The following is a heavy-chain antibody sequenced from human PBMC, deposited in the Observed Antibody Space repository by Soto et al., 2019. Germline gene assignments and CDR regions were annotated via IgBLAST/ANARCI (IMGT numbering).Heavy chain of an antibody. CDR3: ARVWATMVRGVPLGSGYYYGMDV. CDR2: INPNSGGT. J-gene: IGHJ6*02. D-gene: IGHD3-10*01. CDR1: GYTFTGYY. Sequence: GASVKVSCKASGYTFTGYYMHWVRQAPGQGLEWMGWINPNSGGTNYAQKFQGRVTMTRDTSISTAYMELSRLRSDDTAVYYCARVWATMVRGVPLGSGYYYGMDVWGQGTTVTVSS. V-gene: IGHV1-2*02.